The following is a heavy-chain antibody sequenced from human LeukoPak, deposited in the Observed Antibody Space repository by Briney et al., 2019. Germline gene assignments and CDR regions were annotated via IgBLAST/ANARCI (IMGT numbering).Heavy chain of an antibody. J-gene: IGHJ2*01. V-gene: IGHV3-74*01. CDR2: INSDGSST. D-gene: IGHD2-15*01. Sequence: GGSLRLSCAASAFTFSSYWMHWVRQAPGEGLVWVSRINSDGSSTSYADSVKGRFTISRDNAKNTLYLQMNSLRAEDTAMYYCARGSDCSGGSCYSYWYFDLWGRGTLVTVSS. CDR1: AFTFSSYW. CDR3: ARGSDCSGGSCYSYWYFDL.